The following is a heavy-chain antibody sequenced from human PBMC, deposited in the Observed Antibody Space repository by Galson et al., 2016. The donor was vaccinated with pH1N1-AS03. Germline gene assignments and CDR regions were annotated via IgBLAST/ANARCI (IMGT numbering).Heavy chain of an antibody. CDR1: GFTFSRSA. CDR2: VNDSGGRT. V-gene: IGHV3-23*01. J-gene: IGHJ3*01. Sequence: SLRLSCAASGFTFSRSAMSWVRQVPGKGLEWVSSVNDSGGRTSYADSVKGRFTVSRDNSKNTLSLEMSSLRVEDTAEYYCVAGGSGTDLFDVWGLGTIVIVSS. CDR3: VAGGSGTDLFDV. D-gene: IGHD3-10*01.